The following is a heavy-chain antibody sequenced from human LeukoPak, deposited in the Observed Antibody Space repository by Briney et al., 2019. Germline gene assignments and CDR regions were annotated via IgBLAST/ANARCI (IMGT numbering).Heavy chain of an antibody. D-gene: IGHD1-26*01. J-gene: IGHJ4*02. Sequence: SETLSLTCTVSGGSLSRYYWSWIRQPPGKGLEWFGYIYCSGSTNSNPSLKSRVTISVDTSKNQFSLTLSSVTAADTAVYYCARHLRAGSPLFDYWGQGALVTVSS. CDR3: ARHLRAGSPLFDY. CDR2: IYCSGST. V-gene: IGHV4-59*08. CDR1: GGSLSRYY.